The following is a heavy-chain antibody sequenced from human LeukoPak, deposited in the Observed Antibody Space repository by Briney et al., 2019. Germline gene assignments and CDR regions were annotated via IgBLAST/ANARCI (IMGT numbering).Heavy chain of an antibody. V-gene: IGHV3-30*14. J-gene: IGHJ4*02. CDR2: ISYDGSNK. CDR3: ASEYYYDSSGYYDNY. Sequence: GGSLRLSCAASGFTFSSYAMHWVRQAPGKGLEWVAVISYDGSNKYYADSVKGRFTISRDNSKNTLYLQMNSLRAEDTAVYYCASEYYYDSSGYYDNYWGQGTLVTVSS. CDR1: GFTFSSYA. D-gene: IGHD3-22*01.